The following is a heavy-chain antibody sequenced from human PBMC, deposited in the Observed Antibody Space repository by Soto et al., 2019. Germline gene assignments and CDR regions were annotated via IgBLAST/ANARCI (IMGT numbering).Heavy chain of an antibody. CDR1: GGTFSSYT. J-gene: IGHJ1*01. CDR3: ARDTGRDDSSGYYYGY. V-gene: IGHV1-69*08. CDR2: ISPILGIA. Sequence: QVQLVQSGAEVKKPGSSVKVSCKASGGTFSSYTISWVRQAPGQGLEWMGRISPILGIANYAQKFQGRVTITADKSTSTAYMELGSVRSDDTAVYYCARDTGRDDSSGYYYGYWGQGTLVAVAS. D-gene: IGHD3-22*01.